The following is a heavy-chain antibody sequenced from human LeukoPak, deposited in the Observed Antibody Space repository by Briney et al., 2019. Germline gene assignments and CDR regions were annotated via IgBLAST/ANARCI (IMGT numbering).Heavy chain of an antibody. D-gene: IGHD3-3*01. J-gene: IGHJ6*02. Sequence: TGGSLRLSCAASGFTFSSYGMHWVRQAPGKGLEWVAVISYDGSNKYYADSVKGRFTISRDNSKNTLYLQMNSLRAAETAVYYCAKAPKHLTSDFWSGYYPYYYYYGMDVWGQGTTVNVSS. V-gene: IGHV3-30*18. CDR2: ISYDGSNK. CDR3: AKAPKHLTSDFWSGYYPYYYYYGMDV. CDR1: GFTFSSYG.